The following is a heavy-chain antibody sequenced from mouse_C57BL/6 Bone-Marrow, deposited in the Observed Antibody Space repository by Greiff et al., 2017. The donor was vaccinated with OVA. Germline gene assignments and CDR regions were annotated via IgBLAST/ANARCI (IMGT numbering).Heavy chain of an antibody. CDR1: GYAFSSYW. J-gene: IGHJ2*01. D-gene: IGHD1-1*01. Sequence: LVESGAELVKPGASVKISCKASGYAFSSYWMNWVKQRPGKGLEWIGQIYPGDGDTNYNGKFKGKATLTADKSSSTAYMQLSSLTSEDSAVYFCARRRVDYFDYWGQGTTLTVSS. CDR2: IYPGDGDT. V-gene: IGHV1-80*01. CDR3: ARRRVDYFDY.